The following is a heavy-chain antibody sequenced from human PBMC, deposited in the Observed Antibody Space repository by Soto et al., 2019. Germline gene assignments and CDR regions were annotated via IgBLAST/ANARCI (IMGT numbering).Heavy chain of an antibody. D-gene: IGHD2-21*02. CDR1: GGSISSGHYY. V-gene: IGHV4-31*03. J-gene: IGHJ4*02. CDR2: IYHSGTT. Sequence: QVHLQASGPGLVKPSQTLSLTCRVSGGSISSGHYYWSWIRQHPGKALEWLGFIYHSGTTSYNPSLEGRITISADSSENQFSLNLTSATAADTAMYYCARVLGDHEEGQFDCWGQGNLVTVYS. CDR3: ARVLGDHEEGQFDC.